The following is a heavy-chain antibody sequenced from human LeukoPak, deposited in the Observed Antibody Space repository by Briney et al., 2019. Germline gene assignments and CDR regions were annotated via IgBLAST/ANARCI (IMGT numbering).Heavy chain of an antibody. V-gene: IGHV1-18*01. CDR2: ISAYNGNT. D-gene: IGHD3-22*01. J-gene: IGHJ4*02. CDR3: ARDISYYYDSSGYYFDY. Sequence: ASVKVSCKASGYTFTSYGISWVRQAPGQGLEWMGWISAYNGNTNYAQKLQGRVTMTTDTSTSTAYMELRSLRSEDTAVYYCARDISYYYDSSGYYFDYWGQGTLVTVSS. CDR1: GYTFTSYG.